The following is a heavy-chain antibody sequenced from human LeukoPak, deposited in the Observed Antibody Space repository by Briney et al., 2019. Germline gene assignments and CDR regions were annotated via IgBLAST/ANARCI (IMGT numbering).Heavy chain of an antibody. V-gene: IGHV3-21*04. J-gene: IGHJ4*02. D-gene: IGHD3-10*01. Sequence: PGGSLRLSCAASGFTFSSYSMNWVRQAPGKGLEWVSSISSSSSYIYYADSVKGRFTISRDNAKNSLYLQMNSLRVEDTAVYYCATRGVMVRGVIIEDYWGQGTLVTVSS. CDR1: GFTFSSYS. CDR3: ATRGVMVRGVIIEDY. CDR2: ISSSSSYI.